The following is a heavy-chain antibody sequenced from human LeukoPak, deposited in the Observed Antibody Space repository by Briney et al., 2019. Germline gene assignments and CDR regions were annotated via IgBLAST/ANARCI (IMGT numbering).Heavy chain of an antibody. V-gene: IGHV3-48*01. CDR3: VRVKGTYFDF. CDR2: VSASGSNT. J-gene: IGHJ4*02. Sequence: GGSLRLSCAASGFPFSSYSMNWVRQAPGKGLEWVSYVSASGSNTYYLDAVKGRFTVSRDNSMNSLFLQMNRPGVEDTAIYYCVRVKGTYFDFWGQGTLVTVSS. D-gene: IGHD1-1*01. CDR1: GFPFSSYS.